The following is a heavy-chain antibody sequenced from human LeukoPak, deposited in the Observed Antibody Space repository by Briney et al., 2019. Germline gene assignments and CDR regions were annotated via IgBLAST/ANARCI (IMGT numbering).Heavy chain of an antibody. CDR1: GGTFSSSA. CDR3: ARDRDILTGYYVNWFDP. CDR2: INPNSGGT. Sequence: ASVKVSCKTSGGTFSSSAINWVRQAPGQGLEWMGWINPNSGGTNYAQKFQGRVTMTRDTSISTAYMELSRLRSDDTAVYYCARDRDILTGYYVNWFDPWGQGTLVTVSS. D-gene: IGHD3-9*01. J-gene: IGHJ5*02. V-gene: IGHV1-2*02.